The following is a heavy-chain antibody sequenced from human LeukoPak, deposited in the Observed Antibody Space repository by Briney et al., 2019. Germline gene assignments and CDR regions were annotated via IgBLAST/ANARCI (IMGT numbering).Heavy chain of an antibody. V-gene: IGHV4-59*12. J-gene: IGHJ4*02. Sequence: SETLSLTCTVSGGSISSYYWSWIRQPPGKGLEWIGYIYYSGSTNYNPSLKSRVTISVDKSKNQFSLKLSSVTAADTAVYYCAREYCSGGSCYSGEGFLDYWGQGTLVIVSS. D-gene: IGHD2-15*01. CDR1: GGSISSYY. CDR3: AREYCSGGSCYSGEGFLDY. CDR2: IYYSGST.